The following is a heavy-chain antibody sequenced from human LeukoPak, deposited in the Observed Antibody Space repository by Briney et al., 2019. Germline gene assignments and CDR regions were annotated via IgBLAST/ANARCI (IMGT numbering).Heavy chain of an antibody. CDR1: GYTFTNYW. J-gene: IGHJ4*02. V-gene: IGHV5-51*01. Sequence: GESLKISCKTSGYTFTNYWIAWVRQMPGKGLEWMGIIYPDDSDTQYSPSFQGQVTISADKSISTAYLQWSSLKASDTAMYYCARLHKVGATSVDYWGQGTLVTVSS. CDR3: ARLHKVGATSVDY. CDR2: IYPDDSDT. D-gene: IGHD1-26*01.